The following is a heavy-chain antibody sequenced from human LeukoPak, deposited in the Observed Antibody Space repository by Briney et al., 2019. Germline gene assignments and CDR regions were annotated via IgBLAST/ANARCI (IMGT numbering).Heavy chain of an antibody. V-gene: IGHV4-31*03. CDR3: ARQRSTSSFCILDY. D-gene: IGHD2-2*01. Sequence: SQTLSLTCTVSGGTLSSGGYYWTWIRQSPGKGLEWIGYIFYDGGPYYNPSLESRLLISVDRSKKQFSLKVTSVTAADTAVYFCARQRSTSSFCILDYWGQGILVTVSS. CDR1: GGTLSSGGYY. CDR2: IFYDGGP. J-gene: IGHJ4*02.